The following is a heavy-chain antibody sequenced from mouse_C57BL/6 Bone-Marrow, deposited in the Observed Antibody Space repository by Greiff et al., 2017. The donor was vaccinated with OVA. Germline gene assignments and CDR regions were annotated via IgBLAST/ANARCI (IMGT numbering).Heavy chain of an antibody. D-gene: IGHD4-1*01. CDR2: INYDGSST. Sequence: EVKVEESEGGLVQPGSSMKLSCTASGFTFSDYYMAWVRQVPEKGLEWVANINYDGSSTYYLDSLKSRFIISRDNAKNILYLQMSSLKSEDTATHYCARDRDWDGYFDVWGTGTTVTVSS. CDR3: ARDRDWDGYFDV. V-gene: IGHV5-16*01. CDR1: GFTFSDYY. J-gene: IGHJ1*03.